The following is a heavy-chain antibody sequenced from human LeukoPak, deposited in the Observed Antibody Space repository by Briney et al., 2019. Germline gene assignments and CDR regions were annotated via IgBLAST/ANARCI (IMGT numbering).Heavy chain of an antibody. J-gene: IGHJ5*02. Sequence: SETLSLTCAVYGGSFSGYYWSWIRQPPGKGPEWIGEINHSGSTNYNPSLKSRATISVDTSKNQFSLKLSSVTAADTAVYYCARSGYYGSGSYHPRNWFDPWGQGTLVTVSS. CDR2: INHSGST. D-gene: IGHD3-10*01. CDR3: ARSGYYGSGSYHPRNWFDP. V-gene: IGHV4-34*01. CDR1: GGSFSGYY.